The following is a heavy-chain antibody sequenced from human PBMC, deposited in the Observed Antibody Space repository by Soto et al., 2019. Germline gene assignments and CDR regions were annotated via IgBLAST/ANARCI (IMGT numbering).Heavy chain of an antibody. D-gene: IGHD3-10*01. Sequence: QVQLQESGPGLVKPSQTLSLTCTVSGGSISSGDYYWSWIRQPPGKGLEWIGYIYYSGSTYYNPSLKSRVTISVDTSQNQFSLQLSSVTAADTAVYYCARKNYYGSGSYPPDVWGQGTTVTVSS. CDR2: IYYSGST. J-gene: IGHJ6*02. CDR3: ARKNYYGSGSYPPDV. CDR1: GGSISSGDYY. V-gene: IGHV4-30-4*01.